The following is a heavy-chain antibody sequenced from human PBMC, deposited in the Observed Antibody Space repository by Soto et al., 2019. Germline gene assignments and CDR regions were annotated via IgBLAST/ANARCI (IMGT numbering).Heavy chain of an antibody. V-gene: IGHV3-23*01. D-gene: IGHD4-17*01. CDR3: AKESMPEHYGDTLFDY. Sequence: EVQLLESGGGLVQPGGSLRLSCEASGFSFSNYALSWVRQSPGKGLEWVSTFSAGGHAYYADSVKGRFTIAKDTSKNTLHLQASSLRAEDTAVYYCAKESMPEHYGDTLFDYWGQGTRVTVSS. CDR2: FSAGGHA. CDR1: GFSFSNYA. J-gene: IGHJ4*02.